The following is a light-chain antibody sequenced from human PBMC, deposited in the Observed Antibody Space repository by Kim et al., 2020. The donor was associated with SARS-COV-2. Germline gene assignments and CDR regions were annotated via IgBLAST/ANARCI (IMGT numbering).Light chain of an antibody. Sequence: VSPGERATLTYRASQSVNTKLAWYQQKGGRPPRILIYGASTRATGVPARFSGSGSGTDFTLTISSLQSEDFAIYYCQQYHAWADTFGQGTKVDIK. V-gene: IGKV3D-15*01. CDR1: QSVNTK. J-gene: IGKJ1*01. CDR3: QQYHAWADT. CDR2: GAS.